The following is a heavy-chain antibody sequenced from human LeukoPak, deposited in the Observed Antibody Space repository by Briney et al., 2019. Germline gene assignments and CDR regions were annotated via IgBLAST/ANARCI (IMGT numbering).Heavy chain of an antibody. CDR1: GGSISSSSYY. CDR3: ARDSPLWFGELLRSDAFDI. D-gene: IGHD3-10*01. J-gene: IGHJ3*02. V-gene: IGHV4-39*07. CDR2: IYHSGST. Sequence: SETLSLTCTVSGGSISSSSYYWGWIRQPPGKGLEWIGSIYHSGSTYYNPSLKSRVTISVDTSKNQFSLKLSSVTAADTAVYYCARDSPLWFGELLRSDAFDIWGQGTMVTVSS.